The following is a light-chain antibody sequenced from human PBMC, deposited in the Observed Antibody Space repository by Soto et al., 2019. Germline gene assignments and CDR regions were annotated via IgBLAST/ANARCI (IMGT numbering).Light chain of an antibody. CDR2: DVS. Sequence: QSVLTQPASLSGSPGQSITISCTGTSSDIGAYDYVSWFQQHPGKAPKLLIYDVSRRPSGVPDRFSGSKSGNTASLTISGLQPEDEAEYYCCSYAGSHTGLFGTGTKVTVL. V-gene: IGLV2-11*01. J-gene: IGLJ1*01. CDR1: SSDIGAYDY. CDR3: CSYAGSHTGL.